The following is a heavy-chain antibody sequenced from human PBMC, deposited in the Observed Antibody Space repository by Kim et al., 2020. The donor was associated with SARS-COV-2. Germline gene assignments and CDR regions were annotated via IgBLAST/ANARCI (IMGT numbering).Heavy chain of an antibody. V-gene: IGHV1-18*01. Sequence: ASVKVSCKASGYTFTSYGISWVRQAPGQGLEWMGWISAYNGNTNYAQKLQGRVTMTTDTSTSTAYMELRSLRSDDTAVYYCARVSTVVVPVDAFDIWGQGTMVTVSS. CDR1: GYTFTSYG. D-gene: IGHD2-2*01. CDR2: ISAYNGNT. J-gene: IGHJ3*02. CDR3: ARVSTVVVPVDAFDI.